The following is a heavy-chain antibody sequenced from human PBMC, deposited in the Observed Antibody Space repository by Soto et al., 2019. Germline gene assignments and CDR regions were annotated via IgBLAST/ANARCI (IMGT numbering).Heavy chain of an antibody. Sequence: ASVKVSCKASGYTFTSYGISRVRQAPGQGLEWMGWINAGNGNTKYSQKFQGRVTITRDTSASTAYMELSSLRSEDTAVYYCARVLLSTTPLYYYYYMDVWGKGTTVTVSS. J-gene: IGHJ6*03. D-gene: IGHD1-26*01. CDR3: ARVLLSTTPLYYYYYMDV. V-gene: IGHV1-3*01. CDR1: GYTFTSYG. CDR2: INAGNGNT.